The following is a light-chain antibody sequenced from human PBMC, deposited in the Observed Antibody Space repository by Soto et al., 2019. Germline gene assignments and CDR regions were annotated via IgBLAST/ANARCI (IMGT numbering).Light chain of an antibody. CDR2: DND. J-gene: IGLJ1*01. Sequence: QSVLTQPPSASGTPGQRVTISASGSSSNIGSNTVSWYQQVPGTAPKLLIYDNDERPSGVPGRFSGSKSGTSASLAISGLQSEDEADYYCATWDDSRNGDVFGPGTKVNVL. CDR3: ATWDDSRNGDV. V-gene: IGLV1-44*01. CDR1: SSNIGSNT.